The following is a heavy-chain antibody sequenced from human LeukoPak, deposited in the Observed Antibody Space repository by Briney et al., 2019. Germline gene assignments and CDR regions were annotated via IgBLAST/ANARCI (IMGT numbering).Heavy chain of an antibody. CDR3: ASLGGITVTGPYDFDY. CDR2: IYSGGST. D-gene: IGHD1-20*01. V-gene: IGHV3-53*01. J-gene: IGHJ4*02. Sequence: PGGSLRLSCAASGFTVSSNYMSWVRQAPGKGLEWVSVIYSGGSTYYADSVKGRFTISRDNSKNTLYLQMNSLRAEDTAVYYCASLGGITVTGPYDFDYWGQGTVVTVSS. CDR1: GFTVSSNY.